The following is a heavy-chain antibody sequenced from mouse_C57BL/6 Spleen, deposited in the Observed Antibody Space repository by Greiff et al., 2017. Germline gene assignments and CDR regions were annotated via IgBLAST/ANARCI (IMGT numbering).Heavy chain of an antibody. CDR2: IDTSDSET. Sequence: QVQLQQPGAELVRPGSSVKLSCKASGYTFTSYWMHWVKQRPIQGLEWIGNIDTSDSETNYNQKFKDKATLTVDKSSSTAYMQLSSLTSEDSAVDDCSSYYDYGWFAYWGQGTLVTVSA. CDR1: GYTFTSYW. D-gene: IGHD2-4*01. V-gene: IGHV1-52*01. J-gene: IGHJ3*01. CDR3: SSYYDYGWFAY.